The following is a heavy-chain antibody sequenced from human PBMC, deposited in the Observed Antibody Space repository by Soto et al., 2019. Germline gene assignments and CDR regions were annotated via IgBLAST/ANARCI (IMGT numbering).Heavy chain of an antibody. CDR3: ARDGGPSSGYYPYWFDP. D-gene: IGHD3-22*01. CDR1: GGTFSSYA. Sequence: QVQLVQSGAEVKKPGSSVKVSCKASGGTFSSYAISWVRQAPGQGLEWMGEIIPIFGTANYAQKFQGRVTITADESTSTAYMERGSLSSEDTAVYYCARDGGPSSGYYPYWFDPWGQGTLVTVSS. V-gene: IGHV1-69*12. J-gene: IGHJ5*02. CDR2: IIPIFGTA.